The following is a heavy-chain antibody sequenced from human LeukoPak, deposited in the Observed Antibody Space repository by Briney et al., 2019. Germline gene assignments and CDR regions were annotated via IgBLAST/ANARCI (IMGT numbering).Heavy chain of an antibody. V-gene: IGHV3-7*03. J-gene: IGHJ4*02. CDR1: GFTFSSYW. Sequence: GGSPRLSCAASGFTFSSYWMSWVRQAPGKGLEWVANIKQDGSEKYYVDSVKGRFTISRDNAKNSLYLQMNSLRAEDTAVYYCATHVGDGYAFDYWGQGTLVTVSS. CDR3: ATHVGDGYAFDY. CDR2: IKQDGSEK. D-gene: IGHD5-24*01.